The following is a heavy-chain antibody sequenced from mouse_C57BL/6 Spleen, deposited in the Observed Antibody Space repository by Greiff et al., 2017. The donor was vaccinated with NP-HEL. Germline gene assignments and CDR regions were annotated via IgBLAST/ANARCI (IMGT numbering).Heavy chain of an antibody. CDR1: GFTFSDYG. V-gene: IGHV5-17*01. Sequence: EVKLRESGGGLVKPGGSLKLSCAASGFTFSDYGMHWVRQAPEKGLEWVAYISSGSSTIYYADTVKGRFTISRDNAKNTLFLQRTSLRSEDTAMYYCASWGRRGFAYWGQGTLVTVSA. CDR3: ASWGRRGFAY. J-gene: IGHJ3*01. CDR2: ISSGSSTI.